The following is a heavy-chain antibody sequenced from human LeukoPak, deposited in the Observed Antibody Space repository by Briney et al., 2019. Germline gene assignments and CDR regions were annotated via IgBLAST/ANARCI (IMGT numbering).Heavy chain of an antibody. CDR1: GYTFTGYY. Sequence: ASVKVSCKASGYTFTGYYMHWVRQAPGQGLEWMGWINPNSGGTNYAQKFQGRVTMTRDTSISTAYMELSRLRSDDTAVYYCARDRNRRYYDSSGSDAFDIWGQGTMVTVSS. CDR2: INPNSGGT. D-gene: IGHD3-22*01. CDR3: ARDRNRRYYDSSGSDAFDI. V-gene: IGHV1-2*02. J-gene: IGHJ3*02.